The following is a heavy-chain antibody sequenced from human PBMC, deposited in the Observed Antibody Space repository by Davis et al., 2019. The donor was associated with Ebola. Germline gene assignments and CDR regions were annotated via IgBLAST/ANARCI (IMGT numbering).Heavy chain of an antibody. Sequence: SLKISCAASGFTFSNAWMSWVRPAPGKRQEWVSVIYSGGSTYYADSVKGRFTISRDNSKNTLYLQMNSLRAEDTAVYYCARGGVWGYWGQGTLVTVSS. D-gene: IGHD3-16*01. J-gene: IGHJ4*02. CDR1: GFTFSNAW. CDR2: IYSGGST. V-gene: IGHV3-66*01. CDR3: ARGGVWGY.